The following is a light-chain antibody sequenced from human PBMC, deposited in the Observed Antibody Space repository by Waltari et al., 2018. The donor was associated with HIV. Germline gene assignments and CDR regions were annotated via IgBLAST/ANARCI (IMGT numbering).Light chain of an antibody. CDR3: QQRSNWPPIT. J-gene: IGKJ5*01. CDR1: PSVGRY. CDR2: EAS. V-gene: IGKV3-11*01. Sequence: VLTQSPATLSVSPGETVPLSCRASPSVGRYLAWYQQNPGQPPRLLIHEASNTATGIPPRLSGLGSGTDFSLTISSLEREEVAVYFCQQRSNWPPITFGQGTRLEIK.